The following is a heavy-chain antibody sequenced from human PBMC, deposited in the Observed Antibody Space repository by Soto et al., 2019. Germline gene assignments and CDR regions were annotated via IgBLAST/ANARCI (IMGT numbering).Heavy chain of an antibody. CDR2: INHSGST. Sequence: SETLSLTCAVYGGSFSGYYWSWIRQPPGKGLEWIGEINHSGSTNYNPSLRSRVTISVDTSKNQFSLKLSSVTAADTAVYYCARCAFSPIVVVPAATNWFDPWGQGTMVTVSS. V-gene: IGHV4-34*01. J-gene: IGHJ5*02. CDR3: ARCAFSPIVVVPAATNWFDP. D-gene: IGHD2-2*01. CDR1: GGSFSGYY.